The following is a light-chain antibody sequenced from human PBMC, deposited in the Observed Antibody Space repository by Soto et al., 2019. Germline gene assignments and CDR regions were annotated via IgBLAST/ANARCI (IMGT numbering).Light chain of an antibody. CDR1: SSDVGGYNY. J-gene: IGLJ2*01. Sequence: QSALTQPPSASGSPGQSVTISCTGTSSDVGGYNYVSWYQQHPGKAPKLMIYEVSKRPSGVPDRFSGPKSGNTPSLTVSGLQAEDESDYSCSFYAGSNKGVVFCGVTKLTV. V-gene: IGLV2-8*01. CDR2: EVS. CDR3: SFYAGSNKGVV.